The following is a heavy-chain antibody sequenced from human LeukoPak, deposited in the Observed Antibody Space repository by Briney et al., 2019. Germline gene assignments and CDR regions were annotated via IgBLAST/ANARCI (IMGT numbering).Heavy chain of an antibody. Sequence: ASVKVSCKASGYTFTSYYMHWVRQAPGQGLEWMRIINPSGGSTSYAQKFQGRVTMTRDTSTSTVYMELSSLRSEDTAVYYCARDGGIYDSSGYYSLWGQGTLVTVSS. J-gene: IGHJ4*02. CDR2: INPSGGST. CDR3: ARDGGIYDSSGYYSL. D-gene: IGHD3-22*01. V-gene: IGHV1-46*01. CDR1: GYTFTSYY.